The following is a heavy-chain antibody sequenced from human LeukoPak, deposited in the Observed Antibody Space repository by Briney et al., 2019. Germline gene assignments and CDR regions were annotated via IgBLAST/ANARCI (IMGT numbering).Heavy chain of an antibody. V-gene: IGHV6-1*01. CDR2: TYYRSKWYN. CDR1: GDSVSSNSAA. D-gene: IGHD2-8*01. J-gene: IGHJ6*03. Sequence: SQTLSLTCAISGDSVSSNSAAWNWIRQSPSRGLEWLGRTYYRSKWYNDYAVSVKSRISINSDTSKNQFSLQLNSVTPEDSAVYYCARGYLSILIRPPYFYSYMDVWDKGITVTVSS. CDR3: ARGYLSILIRPPYFYSYMDV.